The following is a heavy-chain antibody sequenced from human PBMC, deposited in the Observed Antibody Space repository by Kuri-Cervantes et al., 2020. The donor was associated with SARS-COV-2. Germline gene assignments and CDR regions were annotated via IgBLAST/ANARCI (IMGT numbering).Heavy chain of an antibody. CDR2: LNPDTGNT. D-gene: IGHD5-18*01. CDR3: ARGNTADAFDI. V-gene: IGHV1-8*02. J-gene: IGHJ3*02. CDR1: GYTFNIYD. Sequence: ASVKVSCKASGYTFNIYDIHWVRQAPGQGLEWMGWLNPDTGNTGDAKKFQGRVTMATDTSINTAYMEVSSLTFEDTAVYYCARGNTADAFDIWGQGTMVTVSS.